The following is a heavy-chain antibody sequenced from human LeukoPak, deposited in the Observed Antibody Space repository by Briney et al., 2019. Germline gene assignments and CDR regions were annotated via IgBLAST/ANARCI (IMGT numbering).Heavy chain of an antibody. V-gene: IGHV4-59*01. CDR1: GGSISSYY. CDR2: IYYSGST. J-gene: IGHJ5*02. Sequence: PSETLSLTCTVSGGSISSYYWSWIRQPPGKGLEWIGYIYYSGSTNYNPSLKSRVTISVDTSKNQFSLKLSSVTAADTAVYYCARYSSGWYAPFDPWGQGTLVTVSS. D-gene: IGHD6-19*01. CDR3: ARYSSGWYAPFDP.